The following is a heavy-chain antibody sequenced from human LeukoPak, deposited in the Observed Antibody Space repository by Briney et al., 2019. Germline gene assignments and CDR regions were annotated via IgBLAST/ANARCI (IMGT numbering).Heavy chain of an antibody. D-gene: IGHD4-17*01. V-gene: IGHV4-59*01. CDR3: ARKRSDYGDSDYFDS. CDR1: GGSIRSYY. Sequence: SETLSLTXSVSGGSIRSYYWSWIRQPPGKGVEWIGYIYHSGSTNYNPSLKSRVTISVDTSKNQFSLKLSSLTAADTAVYYCARKRSDYGDSDYFDSWGQGTLVSVSS. CDR2: IYHSGST. J-gene: IGHJ4*02.